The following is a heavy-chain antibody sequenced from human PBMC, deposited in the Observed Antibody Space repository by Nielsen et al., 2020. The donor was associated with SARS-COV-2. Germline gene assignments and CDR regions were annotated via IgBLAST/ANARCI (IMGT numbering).Heavy chain of an antibody. V-gene: IGHV3-48*02. D-gene: IGHD6-13*01. CDR3: AGGWYKLGY. CDR2: ISSSSSTI. J-gene: IGHJ4*02. CDR1: GFTFSSYS. Sequence: GESLKISCAASGFTFSSYSMNWVRQAPGKGLEWVSYISSSSSTIYYADSVKGQFTISSDNAKNSLYLQMNSLRDEDTAVYYCAGGWYKLGYWGQGTLVTVSS.